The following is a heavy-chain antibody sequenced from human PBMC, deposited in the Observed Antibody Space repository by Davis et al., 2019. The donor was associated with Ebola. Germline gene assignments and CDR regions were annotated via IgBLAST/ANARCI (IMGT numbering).Heavy chain of an antibody. V-gene: IGHV3-48*04. D-gene: IGHD3-10*01. J-gene: IGHJ4*02. CDR2: IGGDIATI. CDR3: ARDMGRG. Sequence: GESLKISCETSGFNSNNYAMSWVRQAPGKGLEWVAAIGGDIATIYYADSVKGRFTISRDNAKNSLYLQMNSLRAEDTAVYYCARDMGRGWGQGTLVTVSS. CDR1: GFNSNNYA.